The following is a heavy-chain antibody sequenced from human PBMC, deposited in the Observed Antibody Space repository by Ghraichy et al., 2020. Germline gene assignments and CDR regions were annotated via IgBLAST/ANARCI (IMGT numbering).Heavy chain of an antibody. CDR3: AKGVGMGSSSWLDS. Sequence: GGSLRLSCAASGITFGIKAMSWVRQAPGKGLEWVSAISGSGTSTYYADSVKGRFTISRENSKNTLYLQMTSLRAEDTAVYYCAKGVGMGSSSWLDSWGQGTLVTVSS. J-gene: IGHJ4*02. CDR1: GITFGIKA. CDR2: ISGSGTST. D-gene: IGHD6-13*01. V-gene: IGHV3-23*01.